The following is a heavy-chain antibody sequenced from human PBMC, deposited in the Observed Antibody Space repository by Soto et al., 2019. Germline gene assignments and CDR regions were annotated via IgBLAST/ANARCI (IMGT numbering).Heavy chain of an antibody. J-gene: IGHJ5*02. D-gene: IGHD2-15*01. Sequence: SETLSLTCTVSGGSISSYYWSWIRQPPGKGLEWIGYIYYSGSTNYNPSLKSRVTISVDTSKNQFSLKLSSVTAADTAVYYCANTLGYCSGGSCYHPWFDPWGQGTLVTV. CDR2: IYYSGST. V-gene: IGHV4-59*08. CDR1: GGSISSYY. CDR3: ANTLGYCSGGSCYHPWFDP.